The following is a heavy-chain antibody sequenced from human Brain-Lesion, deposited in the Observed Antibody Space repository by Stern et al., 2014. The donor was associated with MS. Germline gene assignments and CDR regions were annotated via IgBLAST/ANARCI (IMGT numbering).Heavy chain of an antibody. J-gene: IGHJ6*02. Sequence: QVQLVQSGPGLVKPSQTLSLTCAISGDTVSTYNISWSWIRQSPSRGLEWLGRTYSRSKWFYDYALSVESRISINPDTSQNQISLQQKSVTPDDTAVYYCAREPNYGFWSGLTSHYPYYYGMDVWGQGTTVTVSS. CDR1: GDTVSTYNIS. CDR2: TYSRSKWFY. CDR3: AREPNYGFWSGLTSHYPYYYGMDV. D-gene: IGHD3-3*01. V-gene: IGHV6-1*01.